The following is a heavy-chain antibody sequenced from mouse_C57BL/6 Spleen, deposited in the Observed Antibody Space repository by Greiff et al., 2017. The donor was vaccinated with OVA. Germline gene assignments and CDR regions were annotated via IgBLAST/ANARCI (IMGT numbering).Heavy chain of an antibody. J-gene: IGHJ2*01. D-gene: IGHD1-1*01. Sequence: QVQLQQSGAELVKPGASVKISCKASGYAFSSYWMNWVKQRPGKGLEWIGQIYPGDGDTNYNGKFKGKATLTADKSSSTAYMQLSSLTSEDSAVYFCARERVTTVVAPFDYWGQGTTLTVSS. V-gene: IGHV1-80*01. CDR3: ARERVTTVVAPFDY. CDR1: GYAFSSYW. CDR2: IYPGDGDT.